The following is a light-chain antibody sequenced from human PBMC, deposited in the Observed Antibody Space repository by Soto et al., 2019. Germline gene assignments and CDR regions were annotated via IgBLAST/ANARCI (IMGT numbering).Light chain of an antibody. V-gene: IGKV3-20*01. J-gene: IGKJ1*01. CDR2: GAS. CDR3: QQYGSSRT. CDR1: QSGSSSY. Sequence: EMVLTQSPGTLSLSTGERATLSCRASQSGSSSYLAWYQQKPGQAPRLLIYGASNRATGIPDRFSGSGSGTDFTLTISRLEPEDFAVYYCQQYGSSRTFGLGTKVEIK.